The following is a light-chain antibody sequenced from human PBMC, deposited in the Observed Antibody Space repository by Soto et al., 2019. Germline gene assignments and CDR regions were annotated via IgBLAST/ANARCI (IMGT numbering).Light chain of an antibody. CDR1: QNVRDW. CDR2: GAS. CDR3: HQYDAYSLT. Sequence: DIQMTQSPSTLSASVGDRVTITCRASQNVRDWLAWYQQKPGKAPRLLTSGASSSGSGVPGRFSGSGSGTDFALTISKRQRDDVATYYCHQYDAYSLTFGQGTKGDI. V-gene: IGKV1-5*01. J-gene: IGKJ1*01.